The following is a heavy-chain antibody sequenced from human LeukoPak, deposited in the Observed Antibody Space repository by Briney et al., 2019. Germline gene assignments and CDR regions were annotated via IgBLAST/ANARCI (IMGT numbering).Heavy chain of an antibody. J-gene: IGHJ6*03. CDR3: ARGCSSTSCYASAFYYYYYMDV. V-gene: IGHV1-2*02. CDR2: INPNSGGT. D-gene: IGHD2-2*01. Sequence: ASVKVSCKASGYTLTGYYMHWVRQAPGQGLEWMVWINPNSGGTNYAQKLQGRVTMTRDTSISTAYMELSRLRSDDTAVYYCARGCSSTSCYASAFYYYYYMDVWGKGTTVTVSS. CDR1: GYTLTGYY.